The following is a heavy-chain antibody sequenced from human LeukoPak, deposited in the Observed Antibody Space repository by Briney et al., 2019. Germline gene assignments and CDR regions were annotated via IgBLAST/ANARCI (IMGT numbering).Heavy chain of an antibody. CDR2: INSDGSSP. CDR3: ARGNSAWSNWYFDL. CDR1: GFTFSSYW. Sequence: GGSLRLSCAASGFTFSSYWMHWVRQAPGKGLVWVSRINSDGSSPSYADSVKGRFTISRDNAKNTLYLQMNSLRAEDTAVYYCARGNSAWSNWYFDLWGRGTLVTVSS. D-gene: IGHD6-19*01. V-gene: IGHV3-74*01. J-gene: IGHJ2*01.